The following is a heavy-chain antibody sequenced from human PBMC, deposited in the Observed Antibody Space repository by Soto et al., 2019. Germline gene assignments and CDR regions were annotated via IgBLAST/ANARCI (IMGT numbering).Heavy chain of an antibody. Sequence: EVQLLESGGGLVQPGGSLALSCAASGFTFSDYTMTWVRQAPGKVLECISVILADFNTYYAGSVRGRFTISRDNSKNTLYVEMDSLRAEDTAVYYCARRVEGYFDYWGQGALVTVSS. CDR1: GFTFSDYT. CDR2: ILADFNT. V-gene: IGHV3-23*03. CDR3: ARRVEGYFDY. J-gene: IGHJ4*02.